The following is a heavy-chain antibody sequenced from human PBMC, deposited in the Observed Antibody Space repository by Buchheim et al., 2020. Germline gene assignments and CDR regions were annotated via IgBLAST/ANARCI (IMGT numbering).Heavy chain of an antibody. J-gene: IGHJ4*02. V-gene: IGHV4-31*03. CDR3: ARDRGAHDYGPIDF. CDR2: FHYTGLA. D-gene: IGHD4-17*01. CDR1: GVSISSGPFY. Sequence: QVQLRESGPGLVKPSQTLSLTCTVSGVSISSGPFYWTWIRQQPGKGLEWLGYFHYTGLAYSSPSLSSRLSMSVDTSKTQFSLTLTAVTAADTAIYYCARDRGAHDYGPIDFWGQGAL.